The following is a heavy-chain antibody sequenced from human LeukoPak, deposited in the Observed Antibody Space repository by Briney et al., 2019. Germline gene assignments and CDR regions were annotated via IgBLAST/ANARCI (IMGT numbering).Heavy chain of an antibody. Sequence: ASVKVSCKASGYTFTSYYMHWVRQAPGQGLEWMEIINPSGGSTSYAQKFQGRVTMTRDTSTSTVYMELSSLRSEDTAVYYCARGRTAGIVVVVAATAVFDYWGQGTLVTVSS. CDR1: GYTFTSYY. J-gene: IGHJ4*02. CDR2: INPSGGST. CDR3: ARGRTAGIVVVVAATAVFDY. D-gene: IGHD2-15*01. V-gene: IGHV1-46*01.